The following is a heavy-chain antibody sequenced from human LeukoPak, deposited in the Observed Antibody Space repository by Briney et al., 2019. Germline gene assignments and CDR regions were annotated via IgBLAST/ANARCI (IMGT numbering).Heavy chain of an antibody. V-gene: IGHV4-4*02. Sequence: SETLSLTCGVSGGSIDITNYWSWVRHAPGKGLEWIEEISHDGTTNHNPSLRSRVAMSLDRANNQFSLSLTSVTAADTAVYYCTREDRPFCPFAYWGQGVLVTVSS. CDR2: ISHDGTT. J-gene: IGHJ4*02. D-gene: IGHD3-22*01. CDR3: TREDRPFCPFAY. CDR1: GGSIDITNY.